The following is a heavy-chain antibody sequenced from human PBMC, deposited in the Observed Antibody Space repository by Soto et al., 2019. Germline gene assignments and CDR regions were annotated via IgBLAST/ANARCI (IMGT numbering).Heavy chain of an antibody. CDR1: GFSLSTSGVG. V-gene: IGHV2-5*02. J-gene: IGHJ4*02. Sequence: QITLKESGPTLVKPTQTLTLTCTFSGFSLSTSGVGVGWIRQPPGKALEWLALIYWDDDKRYSPSLKSRLTTTNDTSKHQVLLTMTNIDPVDTATYYCAHRRPSSRGYYFDYWGQGTLVTVSS. CDR2: IYWDDDK. CDR3: AHRRPSSRGYYFDY. D-gene: IGHD6-13*01.